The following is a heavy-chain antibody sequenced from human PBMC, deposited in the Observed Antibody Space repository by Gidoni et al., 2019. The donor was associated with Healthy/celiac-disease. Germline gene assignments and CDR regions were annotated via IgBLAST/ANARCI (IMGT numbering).Heavy chain of an antibody. D-gene: IGHD6-13*01. CDR2: ISGSGGST. V-gene: IGHV3-23*01. Sequence: EVQPLESGGGLVQPGGSLRRTCAASGFTFSSYARSWVRQAPGKGLEWVSAISGSGGSTYYADSVKGRFTISRDNSKNTLYLQMNSLRAEYTAVYYCAKRLGIIAAAGTGFDYWGQGTLVTVSS. J-gene: IGHJ4*02. CDR1: GFTFSSYA. CDR3: AKRLGIIAAAGTGFDY.